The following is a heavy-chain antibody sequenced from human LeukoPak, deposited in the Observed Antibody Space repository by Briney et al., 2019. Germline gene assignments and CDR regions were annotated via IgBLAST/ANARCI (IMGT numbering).Heavy chain of an antibody. CDR2: ISYDGSNK. CDR1: GFTFSSYA. D-gene: IGHD3-16*01. Sequence: GGSLRLSCTAPGFTFSSYAMHWVRQAPGKGLEWVAVISYDGSNKYCADAVKRRFTISRDNSKNTLYLQMNSLRAEDTAVYYCARDSGDTYDYVWGSLEGLFGAFDIWGQGTMVTVSS. J-gene: IGHJ3*02. CDR3: ARDSGDTYDYVWGSLEGLFGAFDI. V-gene: IGHV3-30*04.